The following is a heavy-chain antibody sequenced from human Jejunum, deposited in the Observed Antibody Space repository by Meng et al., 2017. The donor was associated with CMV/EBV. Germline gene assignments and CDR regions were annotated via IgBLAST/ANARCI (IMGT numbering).Heavy chain of an antibody. CDR1: GFPFSDYW. V-gene: IGHV3-7*04. CDR2: IKKDGSEK. Sequence: EMQLVESGXGLVQPGGSLRLCCAASGFPFSDYWMSWVRQAPGKGLEWVGNIKKDGSEKFYVDSVKGRFSISRDNAKNSLYLQMNSLRAEDTAVYYCAREAGDFWSATANLWGQGTLVTVSS. CDR3: AREAGDFWSATANL. D-gene: IGHD3-3*01. J-gene: IGHJ5*02.